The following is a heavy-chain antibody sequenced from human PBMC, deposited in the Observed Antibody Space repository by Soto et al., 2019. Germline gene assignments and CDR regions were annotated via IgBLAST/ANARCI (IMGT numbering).Heavy chain of an antibody. J-gene: IGHJ4*02. CDR2: ISGSGGST. Sequence: EVQLLESGGGLVQPGGSLRLSCAASGFPFSTYAMTWVRQAPGKGLEWVSAISGSGGSTYYADSVKGRFTISRDKSKSTLFLQMNSLRAEDTAVYYCANNWDTTFSSSSHWGQGALVTVSS. CDR3: ANNWDTTFSSSSH. CDR1: GFPFSTYA. D-gene: IGHD6-6*01. V-gene: IGHV3-23*01.